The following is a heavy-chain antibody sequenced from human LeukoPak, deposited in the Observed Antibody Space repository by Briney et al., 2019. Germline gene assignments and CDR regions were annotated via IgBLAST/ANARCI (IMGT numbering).Heavy chain of an antibody. CDR1: GFTFDDFS. CDR3: ARVLGGLAFRTFDY. Sequence: PGGSLRLSCTTSGFTFDDFSMSWVRQAPGKGLEWVGFIRSKAYGGTLEYAASVKGRFSISRDDSKNIAYLQMNSLKTEDTAVYYCARVLGGLAFRTFDYWGQGTLVTVSS. CDR2: IRSKAYGGTL. V-gene: IGHV3-49*04. J-gene: IGHJ4*02. D-gene: IGHD3-16*01.